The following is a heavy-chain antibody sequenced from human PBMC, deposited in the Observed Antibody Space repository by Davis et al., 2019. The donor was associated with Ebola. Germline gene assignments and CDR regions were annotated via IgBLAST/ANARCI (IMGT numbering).Heavy chain of an antibody. CDR2: INPNSGGT. J-gene: IGHJ4*02. Sequence: ASVKVSCKASGYTFTSYGISWVRQAPGQGLEWMGRINPNSGGTNYAQKFQGRVTMTRDTSISTAYMELSRLRSDDTAVYYCASARVLWFGELGYWGQGTLVTVSS. D-gene: IGHD3-10*01. V-gene: IGHV1-2*06. CDR1: GYTFTSYG. CDR3: ASARVLWFGELGY.